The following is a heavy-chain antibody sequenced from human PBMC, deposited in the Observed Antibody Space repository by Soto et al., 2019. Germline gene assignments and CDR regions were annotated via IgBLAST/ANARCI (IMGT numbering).Heavy chain of an antibody. Sequence: SETLSLTCAVSGGSISSGAYSWSWIRQPPGKGLEWVGYIYHSGSTYYNPSLKSRVTISVDRSKNRFSLNLNSVTAADTAVYYCARENRPITITYLNWFAPWGQGTLVPVSS. CDR2: IYHSGST. D-gene: IGHD3-10*01. CDR1: GGSISSGAYS. V-gene: IGHV4-30-2*01. J-gene: IGHJ5*02. CDR3: ARENRPITITYLNWFAP.